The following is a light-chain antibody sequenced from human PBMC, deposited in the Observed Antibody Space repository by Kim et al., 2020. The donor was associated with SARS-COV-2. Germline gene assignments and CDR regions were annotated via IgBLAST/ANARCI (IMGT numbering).Light chain of an antibody. V-gene: IGLV1-40*01. CDR2: GNN. J-gene: IGLJ3*02. CDR3: QSYDSSLSGS. Sequence: QSVLTQPPSVSGAPWQRVTISCTGSSSNIGAGYDVHWYQQLPGTAPKLLIYGNNNRPSGVPDRFSGSKSGTSASLAITGLQAEDEADYYCQSYDSSLSGSFGGGTQLTVL. CDR1: SSNIGAGYD.